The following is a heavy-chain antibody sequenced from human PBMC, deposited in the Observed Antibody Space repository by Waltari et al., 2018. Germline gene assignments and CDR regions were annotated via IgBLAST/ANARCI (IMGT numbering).Heavy chain of an antibody. J-gene: IGHJ6*02. CDR1: GGSISSGSYY. CDR2: IDTSGST. CDR3: ARGGKNGPDYYYGMDV. V-gene: IGHV4-61*02. Sequence: QVQLQESGPGLVKPSQTLSLTCTVSGGSISSGSYYWSWIRQPAGKGLEWIGRIDTSGSTNYNPSLKSRVTISVDTSKNQFSLKLSSVTAADTAVYYCARGGKNGPDYYYGMDVWGQGTTVTVSS.